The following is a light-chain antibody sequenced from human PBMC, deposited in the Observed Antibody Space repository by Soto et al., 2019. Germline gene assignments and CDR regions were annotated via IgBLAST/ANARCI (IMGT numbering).Light chain of an antibody. J-gene: IGKJ1*01. CDR3: QQYNNWPQR. V-gene: IGKV3-15*01. Sequence: EIVMTQSPATLSVSPGERATLSCRASQSVSSNLAWYQQKPGQAPRLLIYGASTRATGIPARFSGSRSGTEFTLTISSLQSEDLAVYYCQQYNNWPQRFGQGTKVEIK. CDR2: GAS. CDR1: QSVSSN.